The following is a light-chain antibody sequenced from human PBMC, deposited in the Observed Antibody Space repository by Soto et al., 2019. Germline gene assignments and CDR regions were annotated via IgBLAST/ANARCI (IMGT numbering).Light chain of an antibody. CDR3: QQFNSYPRT. CDR1: QGISSA. CDR2: DDS. V-gene: IGKV1-13*02. J-gene: IGKJ4*01. Sequence: AIQLTQSPSSLSASVGARVTITFRASQGISSALAWYQQKPGKAPMLLIYDDSILESGVPSRCSGSGSGTDFTLTISSLQPEDFATYYCQQFNSYPRTFGGGTKVEIK.